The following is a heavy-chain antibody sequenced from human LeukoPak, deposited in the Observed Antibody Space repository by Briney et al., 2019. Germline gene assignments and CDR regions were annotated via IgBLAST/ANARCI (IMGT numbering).Heavy chain of an antibody. CDR1: GGSISSSSYY. V-gene: IGHV4-39*01. CDR3: ARHTSGWYGPFGY. J-gene: IGHJ4*02. CDR2: IYYSGST. D-gene: IGHD6-19*01. Sequence: SETLSLTCTVSGGSISSSSYYWGWIRQPPGKGLEWIGSIYYSGSTYYSPSLKSRVTISVDTSKNQFSLKLSSVTAADTAVYYCARHTSGWYGPFGYWGQGTLVTVSS.